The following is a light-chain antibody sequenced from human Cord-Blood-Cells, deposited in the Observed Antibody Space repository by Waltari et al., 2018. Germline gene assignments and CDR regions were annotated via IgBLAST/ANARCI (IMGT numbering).Light chain of an antibody. V-gene: IGKV1-9*01. CDR2: AAS. J-gene: IGKJ4*01. CDR1: QGISSY. CDR3: QQLNSYLT. Sequence: DIQLTPSPSFLSASVGDSVTITCRASQGISSYLAWYQQKPGKAPKLLIYAASTLQSGVPSRFSGSGSGTEFTLTISSLQPEDFATYYCQQLNSYLTFGGGTKVEIK.